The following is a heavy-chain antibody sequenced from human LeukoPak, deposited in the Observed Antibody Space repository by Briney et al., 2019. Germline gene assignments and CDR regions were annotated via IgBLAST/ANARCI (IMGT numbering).Heavy chain of an antibody. CDR1: GLTISSDW. J-gene: IGHJ4*02. Sequence: PGGSLRLSCTASGLTISSDWMSWVRQPAGKGLEWVAHMSPDGSNRWNLDSVKGRSTISSDNVNQSFSLQRAGLTADDTAVYYSLIWGAGVNYWAQGMLVTVSS. CDR2: MSPDGSNR. V-gene: IGHV3-7*01. D-gene: IGHD3-16*01. CDR3: LIWGAGVNY.